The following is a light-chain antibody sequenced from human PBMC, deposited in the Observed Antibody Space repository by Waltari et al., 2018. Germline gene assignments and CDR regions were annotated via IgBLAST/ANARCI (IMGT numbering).Light chain of an antibody. CDR3: SSYTSSSTLV. CDR1: SSDVGGYNY. Sequence: QSALTQPASVSGSPGQSITIPCTGTSSDVGGYNYVSWYQQHPGKAPKLMIYEVSNLPSGVSNRFSGSKSGNTASLTISGLQAEDEADYYCSSYTSSSTLVFGGGTKLTVL. J-gene: IGLJ2*01. V-gene: IGLV2-14*01. CDR2: EVS.